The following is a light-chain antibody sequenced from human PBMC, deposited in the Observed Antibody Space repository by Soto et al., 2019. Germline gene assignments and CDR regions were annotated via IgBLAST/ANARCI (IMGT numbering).Light chain of an antibody. CDR2: YSN. CDR1: NSNIGDNS. Sequence: QSVLTQPPSASGTPGQVFTISCSGSNSNIGDNSVNWLQQFPGTAPKVLIYYSNRRPSGVPDRFSGSRSGTSTSLTISGLQSEDEADYYCVAWDDSLSGWVFGGGTQLTVL. CDR3: VAWDDSLSGWV. J-gene: IGLJ7*01. V-gene: IGLV1-44*01.